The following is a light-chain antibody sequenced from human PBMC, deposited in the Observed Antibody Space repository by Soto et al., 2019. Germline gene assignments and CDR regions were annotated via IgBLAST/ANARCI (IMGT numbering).Light chain of an antibody. CDR1: SSDVGGYNY. Sequence: QSVLTQPPSASGSPGQSVTISCTGTSSDVGGYNYVSWYQQHPGKAPKLMIYEVSKRPSGVPDRFSGSKSGNTASLTVSGLQAEDEADYYCISYAGSTACVFGGGTKLTVL. CDR3: ISYAGSTACV. J-gene: IGLJ2*01. CDR2: EVS. V-gene: IGLV2-8*01.